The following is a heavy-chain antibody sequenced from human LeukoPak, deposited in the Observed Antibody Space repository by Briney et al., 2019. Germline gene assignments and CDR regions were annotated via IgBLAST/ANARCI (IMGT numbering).Heavy chain of an antibody. J-gene: IGHJ4*02. V-gene: IGHV4-59*01. CDR3: ARAPPHGGNDY. CDR1: GGSISSYY. D-gene: IGHD4-23*01. Sequence: SETLSLTCTVSGGSISSYYWSWIRQPPGKGLEWIGYIYYSGSTNYNPSLKSRVTISVDTSKNQFSLKLGSVTAADTAVYYCARAPPHGGNDYWGQGTLVTVSS. CDR2: IYYSGST.